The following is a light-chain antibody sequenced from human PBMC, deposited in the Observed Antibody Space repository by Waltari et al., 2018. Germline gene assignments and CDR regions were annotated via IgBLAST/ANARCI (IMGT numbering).Light chain of an antibody. J-gene: IGLJ1*01. Sequence: QSALTQPPSASGSPGQSVTISCTGTSSDVGGYHYVSWYQQHPGKAPKLMIYEVSKRPSGVPDRFSGSKAGNPASLTVSGLQAEDEADYYCSSYAGSNNYVFGTGTKVTVL. CDR2: EVS. CDR1: SSDVGGYHY. V-gene: IGLV2-8*01. CDR3: SSYAGSNNYV.